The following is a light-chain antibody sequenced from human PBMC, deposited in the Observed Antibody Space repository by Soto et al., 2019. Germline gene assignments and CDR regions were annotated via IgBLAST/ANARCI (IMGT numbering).Light chain of an antibody. Sequence: DIQMTQSPSSLSASVRESVTIACRASQSITNNLNWYQQKPGRAPKLXIYRVSNLHSGVPPRFSGSGSGTEFTLTIYGLQAEDFATYYCQQHNSFPWTFGQGTKVDIK. CDR2: RVS. J-gene: IGKJ1*01. CDR3: QQHNSFPWT. CDR1: QSITNN. V-gene: IGKV1-39*01.